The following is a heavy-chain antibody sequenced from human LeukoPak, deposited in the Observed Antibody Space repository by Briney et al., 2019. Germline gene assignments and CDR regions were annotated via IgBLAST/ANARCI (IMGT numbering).Heavy chain of an antibody. V-gene: IGHV3-23*01. D-gene: IGHD1-20*01. CDR1: GFTFSSYA. CDR2: ISGSGAST. CDR3: AKRTTITGTANDAFDI. J-gene: IGHJ3*02. Sequence: PGGSLRLSCAASGFTFSSYAMSWVRQAPGKGLEWVSAISGSGASTYYADSVKRRFTISSDNSKNTLYLQMYSQRAEDTAVYYCAKRTTITGTANDAFDIWGQGTMVTVSS.